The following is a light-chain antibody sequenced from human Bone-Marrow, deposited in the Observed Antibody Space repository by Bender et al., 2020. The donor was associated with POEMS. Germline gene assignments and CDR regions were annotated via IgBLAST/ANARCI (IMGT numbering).Light chain of an antibody. CDR1: SSDDGVYTY. V-gene: IGLV2-14*01. CDR3: CSYAGSATVI. Sequence: QSALTQPASVSGSPGQSITISCTGSSSDDGVYTYVSWYQHHPGKAPKLLIYGVTNRPSGVSNRFSGSKSGDTASLTISGLQAEDEADYYCCSYAGSATVIFGGGTKVTVL. J-gene: IGLJ2*01. CDR2: GVT.